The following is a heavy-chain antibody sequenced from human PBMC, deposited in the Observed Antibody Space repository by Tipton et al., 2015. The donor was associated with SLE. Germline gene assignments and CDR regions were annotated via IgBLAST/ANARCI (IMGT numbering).Heavy chain of an antibody. CDR3: ARDPYDSTWRNGWFDP. Sequence: TLSLTCAVSGYSITSGDYWGWIRQPPGKGPGWVGSLYHRGSTYYNPSLKSRVTISTDTSKNEIYLKLTSVTATDTAVYFCARDPYDSTWRNGWFDPWGQGTLVTVSS. CDR1: GYSITSGDY. CDR2: LYHRGST. J-gene: IGHJ5*02. V-gene: IGHV4-38-2*02. D-gene: IGHD6-13*01.